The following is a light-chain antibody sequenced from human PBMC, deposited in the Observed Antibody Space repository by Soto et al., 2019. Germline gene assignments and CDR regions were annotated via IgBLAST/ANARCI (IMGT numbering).Light chain of an antibody. Sequence: AIRMTQSPSSLSASTGDRVTITCRASQGISSYLAWYQQKPGKAPKLLIYGASTLQSGVPSRFSGSGSGTDFTLTISSLQPEDFATYYCQKYNGAPRTLGQGTKVDIK. CDR3: QKYNGAPRT. CDR1: QGISSY. CDR2: GAS. V-gene: IGKV1-8*01. J-gene: IGKJ1*01.